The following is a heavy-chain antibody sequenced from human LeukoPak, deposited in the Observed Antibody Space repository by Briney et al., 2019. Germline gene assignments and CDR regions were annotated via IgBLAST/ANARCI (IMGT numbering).Heavy chain of an antibody. D-gene: IGHD3-22*01. CDR1: GFTFSDYS. J-gene: IGHJ4*02. CDR2: ISSSSTI. CDR3: ARGYYDSSGYYQSFDY. Sequence: GGSLRLSCAASGFTFSDYSMNWVRQAPGKGLEWVSYISSSSTIYYADSVKGRFTTSRDNAKNSLYLQMNSLRAEDTAVYYCARGYYDSSGYYQSFDYWGQGTLVTVSS. V-gene: IGHV3-69-1*01.